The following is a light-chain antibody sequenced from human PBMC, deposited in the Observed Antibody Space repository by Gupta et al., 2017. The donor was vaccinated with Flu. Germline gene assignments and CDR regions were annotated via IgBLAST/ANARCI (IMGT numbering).Light chain of an antibody. CDR1: SSDVGGYNY. V-gene: IGLV2-14*01. CDR3: VSDTNSDIWV. J-gene: IGLJ3*02. CDR2: EVT. Sequence: SALTQPASVSGSPGPSITISCTGTSSDVGGYNYVSWYQPHPGKAPKLMIYEVTNRPAGVATRFSDSESGNTASLTISARAEEDAADYFYVSDTNSDIWVFGGGTKLTVL.